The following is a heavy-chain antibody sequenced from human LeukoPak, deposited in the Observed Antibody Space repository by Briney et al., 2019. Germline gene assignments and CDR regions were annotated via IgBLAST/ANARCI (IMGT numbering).Heavy chain of an antibody. CDR1: GYTLNKLS. Sequence: ASVKVSCKVSGYTLNKLSMHWVRQAPGKGLEWMVGFDPEYGETIYAQKFQGRVTMTEDTSTDTAYMELTSLRSEDTAVYYCARARITMVRGVIGYYYYYMDVWGKGTTVTVSS. CDR3: ARARITMVRGVIGYYYYYMDV. J-gene: IGHJ6*03. V-gene: IGHV1-24*01. CDR2: FDPEYGET. D-gene: IGHD3-10*01.